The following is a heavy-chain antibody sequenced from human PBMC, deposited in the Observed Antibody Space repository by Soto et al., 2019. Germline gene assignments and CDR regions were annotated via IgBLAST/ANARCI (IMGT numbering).Heavy chain of an antibody. V-gene: IGHV4-31*03. CDR1: GATVTTGGYF. CDR2: IHSRGST. Sequence: SDTLSLTCTVAGATVTTGGYFWTWLRQHPGKGPEWIGYIHSRGSTSYNPSFQSRLSMSLDSSKNHFTLTLTSVTAADTAVYYCAVHRATPGAALSNWFGPWGQGSLATVS. J-gene: IGHJ5*02. CDR3: AVHRATPGAALSNWFGP. D-gene: IGHD1-26*01.